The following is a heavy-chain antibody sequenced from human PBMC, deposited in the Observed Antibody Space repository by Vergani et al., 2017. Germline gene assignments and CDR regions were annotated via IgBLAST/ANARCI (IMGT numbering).Heavy chain of an antibody. CDR1: GGTFSSYA. CDR3: ARRCSSTSCYDAFDI. J-gene: IGHJ3*02. D-gene: IGHD2-2*01. CDR2: NIPIFGTA. Sequence: QVQLVQSGAEVKKPGSSVKVSCKASGGTFSSYAISWVRQAPGQGLEWMGGNIPIFGTANYAQKFQGRVTITADESTSTAYMELSSLRAEDTAVYYCARRCSSTSCYDAFDIWGQGTMVTVSS. V-gene: IGHV1-69*01.